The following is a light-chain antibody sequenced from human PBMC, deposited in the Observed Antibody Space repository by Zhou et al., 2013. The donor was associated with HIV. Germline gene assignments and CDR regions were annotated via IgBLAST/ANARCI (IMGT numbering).Light chain of an antibody. Sequence: QSVLTQPPSVSAAPGQKVTISCSGSSSNIGNNYVSWYQQLPGTAPKLLIYDNNKRPSEIPDRFSGSKSGPTATLDITGLHTGDEAEYFCGAWDYSLSVVLFGGGTKVTVL. CDR2: DNN. CDR3: GAWDYSLSVVL. CDR1: SSNIGNNY. J-gene: IGLJ2*01. V-gene: IGLV1-51*01.